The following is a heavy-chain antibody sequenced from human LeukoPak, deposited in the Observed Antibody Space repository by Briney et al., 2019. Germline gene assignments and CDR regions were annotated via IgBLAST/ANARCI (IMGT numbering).Heavy chain of an antibody. V-gene: IGHV3-33*01. CDR1: GFTFSTYA. Sequence: PGRSLRLSCAASGFTFSTYAMHWVRQAPGKGLEWVAVIWSDSTNKYYADSVKGRFTISRENAKNSLYLQMNSLRAGDTAVYYCARLSSFSYYGMDVWGQGTTVTVSS. CDR3: ARLSSFSYYGMDV. J-gene: IGHJ6*02. CDR2: IWSDSTNK. D-gene: IGHD6-13*01.